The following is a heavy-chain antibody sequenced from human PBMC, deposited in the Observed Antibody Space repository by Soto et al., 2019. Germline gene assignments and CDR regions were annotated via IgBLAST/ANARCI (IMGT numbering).Heavy chain of an antibody. CDR2: ISYDGSNK. D-gene: IGHD3-3*01. J-gene: IGHJ4*02. V-gene: IGHV3-30-3*01. Sequence: QVQLVESGGGVVQPGRSLRLSCAASGFTFSSYALHWVRQAPGKGLEWVAVISYDGSNKYYADSVKGRFTISRDNSKNTLYLQMNSLRAEDTAVYYCARGPSGLTRFDYWGQGTLVTVSS. CDR3: ARGPSGLTRFDY. CDR1: GFTFSSYA.